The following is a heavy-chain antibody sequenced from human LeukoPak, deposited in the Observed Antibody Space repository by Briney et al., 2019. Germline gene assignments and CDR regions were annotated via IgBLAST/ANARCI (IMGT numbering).Heavy chain of an antibody. J-gene: IGHJ5*02. V-gene: IGHV3-23*01. Sequence: PGGSLRVSCAASGFTFSSYGMSWVRQAPGKGLEWVSAISGSGGSTYYADSVKGRFTISRDNSKNALYLQMNSLRAEDTAVYYCARETPTTSWFDPWGQGTLVTVSS. CDR1: GFTFSSYG. CDR3: ARETPTTSWFDP. D-gene: IGHD2/OR15-2a*01. CDR2: ISGSGGST.